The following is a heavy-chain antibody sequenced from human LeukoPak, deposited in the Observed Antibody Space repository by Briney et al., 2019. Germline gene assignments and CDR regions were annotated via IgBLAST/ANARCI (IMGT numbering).Heavy chain of an antibody. CDR2: ISANNGNT. CDR3: ARLVAVAGARNYYYYYGMDV. J-gene: IGHJ6*02. V-gene: IGHV1-18*01. D-gene: IGHD6-19*01. Sequence: ASVKVSCKASGYTFTSYGISWVRQAPGQGLEWMGWISANNGNTNYAQKLQGRVTMTTDTSTSTAYMELRSLRSDDTAVYYCARLVAVAGARNYYYYYGMDVWGQGTTVTVSS. CDR1: GYTFTSYG.